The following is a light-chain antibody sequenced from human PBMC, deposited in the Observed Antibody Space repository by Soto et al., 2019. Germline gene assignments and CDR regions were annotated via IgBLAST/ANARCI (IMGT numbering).Light chain of an antibody. CDR3: QQSYSPPLT. CDR1: RDISDY. J-gene: IGKJ4*01. Sequence: DLQMTQSPSSLSASVGDKVTITCRASRDISDYLNWFQHKPGRAPKLLIYAASTLQVGVPTRFRGSGSASGTPYTLTITSLQPEDSATYYCQQSYSPPLTFGGGTRVEI. V-gene: IGKV1-39*01. CDR2: AAS.